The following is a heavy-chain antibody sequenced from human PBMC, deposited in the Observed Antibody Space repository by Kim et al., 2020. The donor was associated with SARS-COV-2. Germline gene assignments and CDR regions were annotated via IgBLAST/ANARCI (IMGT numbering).Heavy chain of an antibody. Sequence: GGSLRLSCAASGFTFSSYAMSWVRQAPGKGLEWVSAISGSGGSTYYADSVKGRFTISRDNSKNTLYLQMNSLRAEDTAVYYCAKATYYYDSSGYYYPPKETDLGYWGQGTLVTVSS. J-gene: IGHJ4*02. CDR3: AKATYYYDSSGYYYPPKETDLGY. V-gene: IGHV3-23*01. CDR1: GFTFSSYA. D-gene: IGHD3-22*01. CDR2: ISGSGGST.